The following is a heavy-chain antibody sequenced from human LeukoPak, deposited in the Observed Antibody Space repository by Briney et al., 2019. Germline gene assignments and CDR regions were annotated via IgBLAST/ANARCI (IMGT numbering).Heavy chain of an antibody. Sequence: PGGSLRLSCAASGFTFSSYGMHWVRQAPGKGLEWVSYISGGSDYIFYTDSVKGRFTISRDNAKKSLYLQLNSLRVEDTAVYYCARWGLGPSFDYWGQGTRVTVSS. J-gene: IGHJ4*02. D-gene: IGHD1-26*01. V-gene: IGHV3-21*01. CDR2: ISGGSDYI. CDR1: GFTFSSYG. CDR3: ARWGLGPSFDY.